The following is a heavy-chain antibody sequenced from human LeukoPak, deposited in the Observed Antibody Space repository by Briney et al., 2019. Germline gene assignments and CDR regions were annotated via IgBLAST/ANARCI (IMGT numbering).Heavy chain of an antibody. CDR2: IYYSAST. J-gene: IGHJ4*02. CDR1: GASISSTSYY. Sequence: PSETLSLTCTVSGASISSTSYYWGWIRQPPGKGLEWIGTIYYSASTHYNPSLKSRVTISVDTSKNQFSLKLSSVTAADTAVYYCARVDYFDRSGSIDYWGQGTLVTVSS. CDR3: ARVDYFDRSGSIDY. V-gene: IGHV4-39*07. D-gene: IGHD3-22*01.